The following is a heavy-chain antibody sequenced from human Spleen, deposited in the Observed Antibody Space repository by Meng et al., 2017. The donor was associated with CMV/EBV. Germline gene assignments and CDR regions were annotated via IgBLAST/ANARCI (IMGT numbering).Heavy chain of an antibody. CDR2: IDPRSGGT. D-gene: IGHD5-24*01. CDR3: AKKGDGQGSADALDI. Sequence: ASVEGSCKAFGYTFTDYYIHWVRQTPGQGLEWMGWIDPRSGGTDSLEKFQGRVTMTRDTSISTVYMEVGRLRSDDTAVYYCAKKGDGQGSADALDIWGQGTMVTVSS. CDR1: GYTFTDYY. J-gene: IGHJ3*02. V-gene: IGHV1-2*02.